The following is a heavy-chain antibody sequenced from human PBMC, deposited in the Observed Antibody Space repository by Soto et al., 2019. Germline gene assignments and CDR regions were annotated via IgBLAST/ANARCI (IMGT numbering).Heavy chain of an antibody. CDR1: GYTLTDLA. V-gene: IGHV1-24*01. CDR2: FDPDDAET. CDR3: ASASDTAMGYYYYGMDV. J-gene: IGHJ6*02. Sequence: ASVKVSCKVSGYTLTDLAMYWVRQAPGKGLEWMGGFDPDDAETVYAQQFQGRVTMTRDTSTSTVYMELSSLRSEDTAVYYCASASDTAMGYYYYGMDVWGQGTTVTVSS. D-gene: IGHD5-18*01.